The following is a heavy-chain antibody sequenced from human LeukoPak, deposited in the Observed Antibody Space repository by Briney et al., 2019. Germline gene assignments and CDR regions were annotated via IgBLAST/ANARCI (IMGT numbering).Heavy chain of an antibody. V-gene: IGHV3-21*01. CDR1: GFTFSSYS. Sequence: GGSLRLSCAASGFTFSSYSMNWVRQATGKGLEWVSSISSSSSYIYYADSVKGRFTISRDNAKNSLYLQMNSLRAEDTAVYYCARYRENRGSGRVVYWGQGTLVTVSS. CDR3: ARYRENRGSGRVVY. D-gene: IGHD6-25*01. CDR2: ISSSSSYI. J-gene: IGHJ4*02.